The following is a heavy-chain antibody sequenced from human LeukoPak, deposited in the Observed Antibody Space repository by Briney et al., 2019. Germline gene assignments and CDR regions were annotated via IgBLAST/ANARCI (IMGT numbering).Heavy chain of an antibody. CDR3: ARDCSGGSCYLYFDY. CDR1: GGTFSSYA. V-gene: IGHV1-18*01. CDR2: ISAYNGNT. Sequence: ASVKVSCKASGGTFSSYAISWVRQAPGQGREWMGWISAYNGNTNYAQKLQGRVTMTTDTSTSTAYMELRSLRSDDTAVYYCARDCSGGSCYLYFDYWGQGTLVTVSS. J-gene: IGHJ4*02. D-gene: IGHD2-15*01.